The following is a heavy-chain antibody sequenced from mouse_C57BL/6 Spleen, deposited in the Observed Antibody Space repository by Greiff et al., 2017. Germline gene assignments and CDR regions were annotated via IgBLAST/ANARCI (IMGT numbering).Heavy chain of an antibody. CDR2: ISNGGGST. CDR1: GFTFSDYY. Sequence: EVMLVESGGGLVQPGGSLKLSCAASGFTFSDYYMYWVRQTPEKRLEWVAYISNGGGSTYYPDTVKGRFTISRDNAKNTLYLQMSRLKSADTAMYYSARRGDYSNFFMDDWGQGTSVTVSS. V-gene: IGHV5-12*01. D-gene: IGHD2-5*01. J-gene: IGHJ4*01. CDR3: ARRGDYSNFFMDD.